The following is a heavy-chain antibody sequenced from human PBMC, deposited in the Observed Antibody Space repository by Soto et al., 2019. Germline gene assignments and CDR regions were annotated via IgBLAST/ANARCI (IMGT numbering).Heavy chain of an antibody. CDR2: IVRDGSED. CDR1: GFAFSRHG. D-gene: IGHD5-12*01. V-gene: IGHV3-33*01. J-gene: IGHJ5*01. CDR3: ARDDGYEDNGLDS. Sequence: QVPLVESGGGVVQPGRSLRLSCAASGFAFSRHGMHWVRQAPGKGLEWVAVIVRDGSEDYYADSVEGRFTISRDNSENTRYLEMNNLRPEVTAVYYWARDDGYEDNGLDSWGQGTLVTVSS.